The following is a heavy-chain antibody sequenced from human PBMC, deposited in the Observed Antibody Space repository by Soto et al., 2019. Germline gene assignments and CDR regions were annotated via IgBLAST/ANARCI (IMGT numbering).Heavy chain of an antibody. D-gene: IGHD3-10*01. CDR1: GFTFSSYS. CDR3: ARAGSRGFDY. J-gene: IGHJ4*02. Sequence: EVQLVESGGGLVKPGGSLRLSCAASGFTFSSYSMNWVRQAPGRGLEWVSSISSSSSYIYYADSVKGRFTISRDNAKNSLYLQMNSLRAEDTAVYYCARAGSRGFDYWGQGTLVTVSS. V-gene: IGHV3-21*01. CDR2: ISSSSSYI.